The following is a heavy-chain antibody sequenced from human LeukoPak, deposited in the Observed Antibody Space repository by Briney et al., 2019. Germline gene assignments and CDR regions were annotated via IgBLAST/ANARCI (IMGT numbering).Heavy chain of an antibody. D-gene: IGHD3-9*01. J-gene: IGHJ4*02. CDR2: NIPIFGTA. CDR3: AKDGIRDFDWLYY. CDR1: GGPFSSYA. V-gene: IGHV1-69*06. Sequence: SVKVSCKASGGPFSSYAISWVRQAPGQGLEWMGGNIPIFGTANYAQKFQGRVTITADKSPSTAYMELSSLRSEDTAVFFRAKDGIRDFDWLYYWGQGTLVTVSS.